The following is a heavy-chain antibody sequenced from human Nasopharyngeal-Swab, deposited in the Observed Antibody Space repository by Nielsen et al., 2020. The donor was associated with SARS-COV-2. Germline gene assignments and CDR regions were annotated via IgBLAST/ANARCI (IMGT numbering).Heavy chain of an antibody. CDR1: GFTFSSYS. CDR3: ARDETRLGYFDL. D-gene: IGHD6-19*01. J-gene: IGHJ2*01. V-gene: IGHV3-21*01. Sequence: GESLKISCAASGFTFSSYSMNWVRQAPGKGLEWVSSISSSSSYIYYADSVKGRFTISRDNAKNSLYLQMNSLRDEDTAVYYCARDETRLGYFDLWGRGTLVTVSS. CDR2: ISSSSSYI.